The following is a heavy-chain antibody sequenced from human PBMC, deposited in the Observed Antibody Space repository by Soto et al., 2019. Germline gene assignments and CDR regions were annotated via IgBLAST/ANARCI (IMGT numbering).Heavy chain of an antibody. CDR2: MYTGGST. CDR3: ARASVGPPGGGSWTMPFDS. Sequence: QVQLQESGPGLVKPSETLTLTCKVSSGSVSNYYWSWIRQPAGKGLEWIGRMYTGGSTNYNPSLKSRVTMSVDTSKKQFSLRLTSVTAADTAVYYCARASVGPPGGGSWTMPFDSWGRGTLVTVSS. V-gene: IGHV4-4*07. D-gene: IGHD2-15*01. J-gene: IGHJ4*02. CDR1: SGSVSNYY.